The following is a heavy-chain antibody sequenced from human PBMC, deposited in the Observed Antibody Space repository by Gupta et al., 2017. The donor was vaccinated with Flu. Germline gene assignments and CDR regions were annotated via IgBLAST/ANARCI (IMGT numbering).Heavy chain of an antibody. J-gene: IGHJ4*02. Sequence: DVRLVESGGGLVQPGGSLRLSCATSGFTFISYELNWVRQAPGKGLEWVSYISRSGDTINYADSVKGRFIMSRDNVKNSLFLQMNSLRAEDTAVYYCARDSNGGSRGIAAGGYDYWGQGTLVTVSS. CDR3: ARDSNGGSRGIAAGGYDY. D-gene: IGHD6-13*01. V-gene: IGHV3-48*03. CDR2: ISRSGDTI. CDR1: GFTFISYE.